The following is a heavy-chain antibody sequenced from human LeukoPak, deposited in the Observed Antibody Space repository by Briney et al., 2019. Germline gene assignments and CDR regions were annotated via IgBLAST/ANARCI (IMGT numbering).Heavy chain of an antibody. Sequence: SVKVSCKASGGTFSSYAIRWVRQAPGQGLEWMGGIIPIFGTANYAQKFQGRVTITADESTSTACMELSSLRSEDTAVYYCARGGSRQSFTTGSSFDYWGQGTLVTVSS. CDR1: GGTFSSYA. CDR2: IIPIFGTA. V-gene: IGHV1-69*13. J-gene: IGHJ4*02. CDR3: ARGGSRQSFTTGSSFDY. D-gene: IGHD3-22*01.